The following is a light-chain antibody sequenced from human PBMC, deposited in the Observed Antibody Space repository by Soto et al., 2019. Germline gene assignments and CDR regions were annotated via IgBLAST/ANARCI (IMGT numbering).Light chain of an antibody. Sequence: EIVMTQSPATLSVSPGERATLSCRASQSISSNLAWYQQKPGQAPSLLIYGASTRAAGIPGRFSGSGSGTEFTLTISSLQSEDIAVYYCQQYNSWPGTFGRGTKVDIK. CDR1: QSISSN. J-gene: IGKJ1*01. V-gene: IGKV3-15*01. CDR3: QQYNSWPGT. CDR2: GAS.